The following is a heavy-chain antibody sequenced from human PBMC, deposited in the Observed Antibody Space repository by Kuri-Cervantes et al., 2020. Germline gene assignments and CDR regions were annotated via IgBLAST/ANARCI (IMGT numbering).Heavy chain of an antibody. J-gene: IGHJ4*02. CDR3: ASLPFYYYDSSGYRDY. Sequence: GGSLRLSCAASGFTFSSYWMSWVRQAPGKGLEWVANIKQDGSEKYYVDSVKGRFTISRDNAKNSLYLQMNSLRAEDTAVYYCASLPFYYYDSSGYRDYWGQGTLVTVSS. CDR1: GFTFSSYW. CDR2: IKQDGSEK. V-gene: IGHV3-7*01. D-gene: IGHD3-22*01.